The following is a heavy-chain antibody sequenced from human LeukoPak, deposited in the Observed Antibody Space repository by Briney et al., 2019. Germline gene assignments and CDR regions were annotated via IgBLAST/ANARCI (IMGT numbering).Heavy chain of an antibody. CDR3: AGRYCSAGSCYWGFDY. D-gene: IGHD2-15*01. J-gene: IGHJ4*02. CDR2: ISSSGSTK. CDR1: GFTFSDYY. V-gene: IGHV3-11*01. Sequence: GGSLTLSCAASGFTFSDYYMSWIRQAPGKGLEWVSYISSSGSTKYYADSVKGRFTISRDNAKNSLYLQMNSLRAEDTAVYYCAGRYCSAGSCYWGFDYWGQGTLVTVSS.